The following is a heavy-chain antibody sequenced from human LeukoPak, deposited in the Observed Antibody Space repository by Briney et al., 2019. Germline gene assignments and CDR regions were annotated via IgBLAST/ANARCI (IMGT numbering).Heavy chain of an antibody. J-gene: IGHJ4*02. CDR1: GFTFSSYG. Sequence: GGSLRLSCAASGFTFSSYGMGWVRQAPGKGLEWVSVIYGGGGNTYYGDSVKGRFTISRENSKNMLYLQMSSLRVEDTAVYYCARYCSGGSCYWAAFDYWGQGTLVTVSS. V-gene: IGHV3-23*03. D-gene: IGHD2-15*01. CDR3: ARYCSGGSCYWAAFDY. CDR2: IYGGGGNT.